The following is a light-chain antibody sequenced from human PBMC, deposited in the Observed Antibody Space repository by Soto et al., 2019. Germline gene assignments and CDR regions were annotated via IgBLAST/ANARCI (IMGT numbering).Light chain of an antibody. V-gene: IGLV2-14*01. J-gene: IGLJ1*01. CDR2: GVS. Sequence: QSALTQPACVSWSPGQSITISCTGTISDFVIYNYVSWYQQHPGKAPKLMLYGVSNRPSGVSNRFSGSKSGNTASLTISGLQAEDEADYYCSSHTTSSALQVFGTGTKVTVL. CDR3: SSHTTSSALQV. CDR1: ISDFVIYNY.